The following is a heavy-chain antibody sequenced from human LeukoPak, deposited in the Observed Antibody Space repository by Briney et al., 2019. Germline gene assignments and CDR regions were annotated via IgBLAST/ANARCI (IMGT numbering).Heavy chain of an antibody. Sequence: SETLSLTCTVSGDSISSRTYYWSWLRQHPGKGLEWIGSIFYSGSTYYNPSLKSRVTISVDTSKSQFSLKLSSVTAADTAVYYCARLYAGTRPPDYWGQGTLVTVSS. J-gene: IGHJ4*02. D-gene: IGHD3-10*01. CDR3: ARLYAGTRPPDY. CDR2: IFYSGST. V-gene: IGHV4-39*01. CDR1: GDSISSRTYY.